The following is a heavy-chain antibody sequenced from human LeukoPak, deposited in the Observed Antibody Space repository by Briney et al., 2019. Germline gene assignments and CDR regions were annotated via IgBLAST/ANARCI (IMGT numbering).Heavy chain of an antibody. CDR1: GFTFSSYA. CDR2: ISYDGSNK. J-gene: IGHJ4*02. V-gene: IGHV3-30-3*01. Sequence: PGGSLRLSCAASGFTFSSYAMHWVRQAPGKGLEWVAVISYDGSNKYYADSVKGRFTISRDNSKNTLYLQMNSLRAEDTAVYYCARDPLGQRRMGGSGSYYKYWGQGTLVTVSS. CDR3: ARDPLGQRRMGGSGSYYKY. D-gene: IGHD3-10*01.